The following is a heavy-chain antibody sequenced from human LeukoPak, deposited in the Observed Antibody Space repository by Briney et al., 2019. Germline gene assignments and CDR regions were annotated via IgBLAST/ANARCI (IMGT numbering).Heavy chain of an antibody. Sequence: PGRALRLSCAASGFTFSSYAMYWVRQAPGEGLEGGAVISYDGSDKFYADSVKGRFTISTDSSKNTLYLQMNSLRPEDTAVYYCARARPSMWIDYWGQGTLVTVSS. CDR1: GFTFSSYA. D-gene: IGHD5-12*01. CDR2: ISYDGSDK. CDR3: ARARPSMWIDY. V-gene: IGHV3-30*04. J-gene: IGHJ4*02.